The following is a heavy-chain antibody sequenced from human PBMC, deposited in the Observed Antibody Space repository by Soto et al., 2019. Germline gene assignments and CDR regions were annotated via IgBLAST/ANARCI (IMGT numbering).Heavy chain of an antibody. Sequence: ASVKVSCKASGYTFTSYGISWVRQAPGQGLEWMGWISAYNGNTNYAQKLQGRVTMTTDTSTSTAYMELRSLRSGDTAVYYCARSKIVVVPAAPLGYYYYGMDVWGQGTTVTVSS. V-gene: IGHV1-18*01. J-gene: IGHJ6*02. CDR3: ARSKIVVVPAAPLGYYYYGMDV. CDR1: GYTFTSYG. D-gene: IGHD2-2*01. CDR2: ISAYNGNT.